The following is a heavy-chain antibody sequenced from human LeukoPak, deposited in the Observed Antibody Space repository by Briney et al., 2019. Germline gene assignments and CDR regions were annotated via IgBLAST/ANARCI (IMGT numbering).Heavy chain of an antibody. CDR1: GGSITTYY. V-gene: IGHV4-59*12. Sequence: RTSETLSLTCTVSGGSITTYYWSWIRQPPGKGLEWIGYIFYSGGTNYNPSLRSRVVISRDTSKNQFSLKLSSVTAADTAVYYCARDLNYYDSSGYYSYFDYWGQGTLVTVSS. CDR3: ARDLNYYDSSGYYSYFDY. D-gene: IGHD3-22*01. J-gene: IGHJ4*02. CDR2: IFYSGGT.